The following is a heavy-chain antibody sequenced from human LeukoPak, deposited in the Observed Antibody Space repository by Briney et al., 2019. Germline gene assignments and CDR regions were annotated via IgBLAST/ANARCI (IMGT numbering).Heavy chain of an antibody. V-gene: IGHV3-7*01. CDR3: ASGRQLGY. J-gene: IGHJ4*02. Sequence: QPGGSLSLSCAASGFTFSNYWMSWVRQAPGKGLEWVANIKEDGSEKYYVDSVKGRFTISRDNARNSLYLQMNSLRAEDTAVYYCASGRQLGYWGQETLVTVSS. D-gene: IGHD6-13*01. CDR1: GFTFSNYW. CDR2: IKEDGSEK.